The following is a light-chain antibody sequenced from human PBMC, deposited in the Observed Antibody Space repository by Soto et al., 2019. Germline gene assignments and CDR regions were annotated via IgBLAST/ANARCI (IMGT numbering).Light chain of an antibody. V-gene: IGLV2-11*01. CDR2: DVS. Sequence: QSALTQPRSVSGSPGQSVTISCTGTSSDVGGYNYVSWYQQHPGKAPKLMISDVSKRPSGVPDRFSGSKSDNTASLTISGLQAEDEADYYCCSSAGTYTSVFGGGTKLTVL. CDR3: CSSAGTYTSV. CDR1: SSDVGGYNY. J-gene: IGLJ3*02.